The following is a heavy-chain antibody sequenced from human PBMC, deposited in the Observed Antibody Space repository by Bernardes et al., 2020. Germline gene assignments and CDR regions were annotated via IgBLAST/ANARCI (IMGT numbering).Heavy chain of an antibody. Sequence: ASVKVSCKASGYTFTSYGISWVRQAPGQGLEWMGWISAYNGNTNYAQKLQGRVTMTTDTSTSTAYMELRSLRSDDTAVYYCARVDQGFGEFPAFYWGQGTLVTVSS. V-gene: IGHV1-18*01. D-gene: IGHD3-10*01. J-gene: IGHJ4*02. CDR1: GYTFTSYG. CDR2: ISAYNGNT. CDR3: ARVDQGFGEFPAFY.